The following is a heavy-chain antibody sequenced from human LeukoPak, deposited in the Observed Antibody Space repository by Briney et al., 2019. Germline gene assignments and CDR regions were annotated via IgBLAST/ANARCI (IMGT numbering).Heavy chain of an antibody. CDR1: GFTFSSYR. V-gene: IGHV3-21*01. CDR3: ASGFYDSGTYPV. J-gene: IGHJ6*04. Sequence: GGSLRLSCAASGFTFSSYRMKWVRRAPGKGLEWVSSISSSSSYIYYADSVKGRFTISRDNAKNSMYLQMDSLRAEDTAVYYCASGFYDSGTYPVWGKGTTVTVSS. D-gene: IGHD2/OR15-2a*01. CDR2: ISSSSSYI.